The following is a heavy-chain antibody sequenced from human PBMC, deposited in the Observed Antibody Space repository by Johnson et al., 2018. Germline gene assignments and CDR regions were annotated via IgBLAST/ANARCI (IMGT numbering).Heavy chain of an antibody. J-gene: IGHJ6*02. D-gene: IGHD5-18*01. CDR3: ARSRSWGIQLYYDYYRMDV. Sequence: QLVQSGGGLVQPGGSLRLSCAASGFTFSSYSMNWVRQAPGKGLEWVSYISSSSSTIYYADSVKGRFTISRDNAKNSLYLQMNSLRAEDRAVYYCARSRSWGIQLYYDYYRMDVWGQGTTVTVSS. CDR1: GFTFSSYS. CDR2: ISSSSSTI. V-gene: IGHV3-48*01.